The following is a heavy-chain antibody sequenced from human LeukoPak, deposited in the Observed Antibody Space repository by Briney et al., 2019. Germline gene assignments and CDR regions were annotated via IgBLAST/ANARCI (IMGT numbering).Heavy chain of an antibody. CDR2: INHSGTT. J-gene: IGHJ6*03. Sequence: SETLSLTCAVYGVTFSGYYWSWIRQAPGNGLEWIGEINHSGTTNYNASLKSRVSISIDTSKNQFSLKVRSVTAADTGVYYCASSRGYSSSLWYYYMDVWGKGTTVTVSS. D-gene: IGHD6-13*01. CDR1: GVTFSGYY. CDR3: ASSRGYSSSLWYYYMDV. V-gene: IGHV4-34*01.